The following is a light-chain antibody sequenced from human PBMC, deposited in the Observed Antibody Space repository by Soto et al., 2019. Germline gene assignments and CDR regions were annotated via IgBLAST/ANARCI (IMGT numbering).Light chain of an antibody. CDR1: SSDIGYYNY. CDR2: EVT. Sequence: QSALTQPASVSGSLGQSITISCSGTSSDIGYYNYVSWYQQHPGKAPRLIIYEVTHRPSGVSNRFSGSKSGNTASLTISGLQAEDEADYFCSSYTSVTARGFGTGTKVTVL. CDR3: SSYTSVTARG. J-gene: IGLJ1*01. V-gene: IGLV2-14*01.